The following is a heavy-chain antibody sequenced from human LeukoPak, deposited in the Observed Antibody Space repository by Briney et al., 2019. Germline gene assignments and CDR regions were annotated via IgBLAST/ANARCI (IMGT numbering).Heavy chain of an antibody. V-gene: IGHV4-31*03. CDR3: ARHWYYYDSSVASGIVAFDI. J-gene: IGHJ3*02. Sequence: SQTLSLTCTVSGGSISSGGYYWSWIRQHPGKGLEWIGYIYYSGSTYYNPSLKSRLTISVDTSKNQFSLNLSSVTAADTAVYYCARHWYYYDSSVASGIVAFDIWGQGTMVTVSS. D-gene: IGHD3-22*01. CDR2: IYYSGST. CDR1: GGSISSGGYY.